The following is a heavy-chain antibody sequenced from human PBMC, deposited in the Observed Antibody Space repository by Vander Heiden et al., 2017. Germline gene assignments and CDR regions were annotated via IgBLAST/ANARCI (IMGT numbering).Heavy chain of an antibody. Sequence: EEQLLESGGGLVQPGGSLRLSCVASGVTFHNYAVNCVRQAPGKGLEWVSGMSNSGDSTYYADSLKGRFTISRDNSKNTLYLQMNSLRAEDTAVYYCATGIYGDYRYWYFDRWGRGTLVTVSS. V-gene: IGHV3-23*01. CDR2: MSNSGDST. CDR3: ATGIYGDYRYWYFDR. J-gene: IGHJ2*01. D-gene: IGHD4-17*01. CDR1: GVTFHNYA.